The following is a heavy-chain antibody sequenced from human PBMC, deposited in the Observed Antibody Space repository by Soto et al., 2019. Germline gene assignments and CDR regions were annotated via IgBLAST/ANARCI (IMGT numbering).Heavy chain of an antibody. Sequence: QVQLVQSGAEVKKPGSSVKVSCKASGGTFSSYTISWVRQAPGQGLEWMGRIIPILGIANYAQKFQGRVXIXAXXSTSTAYRELSSLRSEDTAVYYCARGLGGYSWFDPWGQGTLVTVSS. CDR2: IIPILGIA. V-gene: IGHV1-69*02. CDR1: GGTFSSYT. CDR3: ARGLGGYSWFDP. J-gene: IGHJ5*02. D-gene: IGHD1-26*01.